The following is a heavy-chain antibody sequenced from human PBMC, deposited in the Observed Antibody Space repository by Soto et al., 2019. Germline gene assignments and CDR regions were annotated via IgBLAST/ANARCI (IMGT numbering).Heavy chain of an antibody. CDR3: ARLGGAAATAFDI. CDR1: GGSISSGDHY. CDR2: ISHSGST. V-gene: IGHV4-30-4*01. Sequence: QVQLQESGPGLVKPSQTLSLTCTVSGGSISSGDHYWSWIRQPPGKGLEWIGYISHSGSTYYNPSLKSRVTISVDTSKNQFALKLSSVTAADTAVYYCARLGGAAATAFDIWGQGTMVTVSS. J-gene: IGHJ3*02. D-gene: IGHD2-15*01.